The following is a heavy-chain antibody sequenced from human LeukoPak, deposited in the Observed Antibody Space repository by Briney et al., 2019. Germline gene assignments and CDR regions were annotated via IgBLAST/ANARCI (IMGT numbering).Heavy chain of an antibody. J-gene: IGHJ5*01. V-gene: IGHV3-9*01. CDR3: AKGGDFYGSGSYPNNWFDS. CDR2: RTSGST. CDR1: GFTFDDYA. Sequence: PGRSLTPSCAASGFTFDDYAMHWVRQPAEKGLEWVSARTSGSTGYADSVKGRFSISRDNAKNFLYLQMDSLRTEDTALYYCAKGGDFYGSGSYPNNWFDSWGQGTQVTVSS. D-gene: IGHD3-10*01.